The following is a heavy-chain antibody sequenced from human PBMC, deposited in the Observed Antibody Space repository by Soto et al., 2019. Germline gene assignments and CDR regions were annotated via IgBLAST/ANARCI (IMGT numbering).Heavy chain of an antibody. D-gene: IGHD3-10*01. Sequence: QVQLVESGGGVVQPGRSLRLSCAASGFTFSSYGMHWVRQAPGKGLAWVAVISYDGSNTYYADSVKGRFTISRDNSKNTLYLQMNSLRAEDTAVYYCAKAAYDYYGSGSYFLYWGQGTLVTVSS. CDR3: AKAAYDYYGSGSYFLY. J-gene: IGHJ4*02. CDR2: ISYDGSNT. CDR1: GFTFSSYG. V-gene: IGHV3-30*18.